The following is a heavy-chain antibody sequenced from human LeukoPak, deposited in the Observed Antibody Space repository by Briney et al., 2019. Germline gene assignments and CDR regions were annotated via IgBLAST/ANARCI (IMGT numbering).Heavy chain of an antibody. CDR3: ARGGDFWSGRNWFDP. V-gene: IGHV4-34*01. Sequence: PSETLSLTCAVYGGSFSGYYWSWIRQTPGKGLEWIGEINHSGSTNYNPSLKSRVTISVDTSKNQFSLKLSSVTAADTAVYYCARGGDFWSGRNWFDPWGQGTLVTVSS. J-gene: IGHJ5*02. CDR2: INHSGST. D-gene: IGHD3-3*01. CDR1: GGSFSGYY.